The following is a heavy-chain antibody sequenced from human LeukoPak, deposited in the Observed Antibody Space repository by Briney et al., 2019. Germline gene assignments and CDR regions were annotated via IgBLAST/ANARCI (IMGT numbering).Heavy chain of an antibody. J-gene: IGHJ4*02. Sequence: SVRVSCKASGGTFSSYAISWVRQAPGQGLEWMGGIIPIFSTANYAQKFQGRVTITADESTSTAYMELRSLRSDDTAVYYCARDRAAGPQVYFDYWGQGTLVTVSS. D-gene: IGHD6-13*01. CDR3: ARDRAAGPQVYFDY. V-gene: IGHV1-69*13. CDR1: GGTFSSYA. CDR2: IIPIFSTA.